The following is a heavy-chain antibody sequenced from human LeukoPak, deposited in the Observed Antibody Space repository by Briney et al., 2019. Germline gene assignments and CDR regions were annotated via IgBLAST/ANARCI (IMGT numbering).Heavy chain of an antibody. Sequence: SETLSLTWTVSGASIRSGDYYWGWIRQPPGKGLEWIGYIYDSGSTYYKPSLKSRITISLDTSENRFSLKLGSVTATDTAVYYCARDCSGGSCYGAFDIWGQGTMVTVSS. CDR3: ARDCSGGSCYGAFDI. J-gene: IGHJ3*02. D-gene: IGHD2-15*01. CDR1: GASIRSGDYY. V-gene: IGHV4-30-4*01. CDR2: IYDSGST.